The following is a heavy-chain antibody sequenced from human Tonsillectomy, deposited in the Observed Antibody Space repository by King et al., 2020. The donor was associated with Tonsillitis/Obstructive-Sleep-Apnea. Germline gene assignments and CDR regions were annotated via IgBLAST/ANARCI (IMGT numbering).Heavy chain of an antibody. D-gene: IGHD1-26*01. Sequence: VQLVESGAEVKKPGASVKVSCKASGYSFTRFGISWVRQAPGQGLEWMGWISAYNGNTKYAQKFQGRVTLTTDTSTSTAYMELRSLRSEDTAVYYCARDEDLGRYYGMAVWGQGTTVTVSS. CDR2: ISAYNGNT. J-gene: IGHJ6*02. CDR3: ARDEDLGRYYGMAV. V-gene: IGHV1-18*01. CDR1: GYSFTRFG.